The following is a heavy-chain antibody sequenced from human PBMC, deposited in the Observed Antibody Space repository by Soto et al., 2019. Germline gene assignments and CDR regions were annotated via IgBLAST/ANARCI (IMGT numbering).Heavy chain of an antibody. CDR2: IRSKAYGGTT. V-gene: IGHV3-49*03. Sequence: GGSLRLSCTASGFTFGDYAMSWFRQAPGKGLEWVGFIRSKAYGGTTEYAASVKGRFTISRDDSKSIAYLQMNSLKTEDTAVYYCTRGIAVAGPYGIYWYDPWVQGILVTVSS. CDR3: TRGIAVAGPYGIYWYDP. CDR1: GFTFGDYA. J-gene: IGHJ5*02. D-gene: IGHD6-19*01.